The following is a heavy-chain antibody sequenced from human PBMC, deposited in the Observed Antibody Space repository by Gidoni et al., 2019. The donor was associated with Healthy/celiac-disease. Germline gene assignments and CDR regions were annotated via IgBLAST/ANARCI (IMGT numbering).Heavy chain of an antibody. CDR3: ARVAVAGPSLYYYYGMDV. J-gene: IGHJ6*02. CDR1: GFTFSSYW. V-gene: IGHV3-7*01. D-gene: IGHD6-19*01. CDR2: IKQDGSEK. Sequence: EVQLVESGGGLVQPGGSLRLSCAASGFTFSSYWMSWVRQAPGKGLEWVANIKQDGSEKYYVDSVKGRFTISRDNAKNSLYLQMNSLRAEDTAVYYCARVAVAGPSLYYYYGMDVWGQGTTVTVSS.